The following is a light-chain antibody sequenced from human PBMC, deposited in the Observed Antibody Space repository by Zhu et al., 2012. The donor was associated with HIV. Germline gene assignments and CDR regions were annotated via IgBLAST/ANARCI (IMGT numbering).Light chain of an antibody. Sequence: DIQLTQSPSLLSASVGDRVTITCRASRGITSYLAWYQQKPGKAPKLLIFGASTLQGGVPSRFSGSGSGTQFTLTVSSLQPEDFATYYCQQLYSHPLTFGQGTRLEIK. V-gene: IGKV1-9*01. CDR2: GAS. J-gene: IGKJ5*01. CDR3: QQLYSHPLT. CDR1: RGITSY.